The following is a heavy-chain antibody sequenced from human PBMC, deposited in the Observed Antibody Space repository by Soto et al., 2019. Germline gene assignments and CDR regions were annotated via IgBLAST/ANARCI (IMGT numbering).Heavy chain of an antibody. CDR2: INPKSGGT. CDR1: GYSFTDYH. D-gene: IGHD2-8*01. Sequence: GASVKVSCKASGYSFTDYHIHWVRQAPGQGLEWLGRINPKSGGTGTAQKFQGSVTMTTDTSSSTASMELTRLTSDDTAIYYCARGDSTDCSNGVCSFFYNHDMDVWGQGTTVTVSS. CDR3: ARGDSTDCSNGVCSFFYNHDMDV. J-gene: IGHJ6*02. V-gene: IGHV1-2*04.